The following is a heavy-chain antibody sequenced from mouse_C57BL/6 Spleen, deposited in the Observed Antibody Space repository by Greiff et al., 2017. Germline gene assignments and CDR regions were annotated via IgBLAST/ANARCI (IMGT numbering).Heavy chain of an antibody. CDR1: GYAFSSSW. CDR3: ARWGYYCSSAYYFDY. CDR2: IYPGDGDT. V-gene: IGHV1-82*01. D-gene: IGHD1-1*01. Sequence: QVQLQQSGPELVKPGASVKISCKASGYAFSSSWMNWVKQRPGKGLEWIGRIYPGDGDTNYTGKFKGKATLTADKSSSTAYMQLSSLTSEDSAVYFCARWGYYCSSAYYFDYWGQGTTLTVSS. J-gene: IGHJ2*01.